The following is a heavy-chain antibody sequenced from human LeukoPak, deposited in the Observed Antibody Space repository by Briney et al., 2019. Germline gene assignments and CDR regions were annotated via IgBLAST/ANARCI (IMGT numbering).Heavy chain of an antibody. CDR3: ARYDSVSFGAFDL. D-gene: IGHD3-3*01. CDR1: GYIYY. CDR2: INPKSGDT. J-gene: IGHJ3*01. V-gene: IGHV1-2*02. Sequence: ASVMVSCKASGYIYYFHWVRQAPGQGLEWMGWINPKSGDTNYAKKFQGRVTMTRDTSINTAYMDLNSLRSDDTAVYYCARYDSVSFGAFDLWGQGTMVTVS.